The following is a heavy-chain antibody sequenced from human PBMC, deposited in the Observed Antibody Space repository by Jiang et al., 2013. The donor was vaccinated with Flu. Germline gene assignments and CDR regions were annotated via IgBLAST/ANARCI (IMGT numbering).Heavy chain of an antibody. Sequence: PGLVKPSQTLSLTCTVSGGTVSSGGFYWSWIRQHPGKGLEWIGYIYYSGSTDYNPSLKSRITISVDRSKNQFSLNLSSVTAADTAMYYCAGMIRNWNHPRVDHWGQGTLVTVSS. CDR1: GGTVSSGGFY. CDR2: IYYSGST. D-gene: IGHD1-14*01. V-gene: IGHV4-31*03. CDR3: AGMIRNWNHPRVDH. J-gene: IGHJ5*02.